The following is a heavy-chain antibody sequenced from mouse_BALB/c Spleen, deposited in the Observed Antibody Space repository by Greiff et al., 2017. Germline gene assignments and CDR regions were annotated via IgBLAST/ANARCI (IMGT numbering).Heavy chain of an antibody. CDR3: AREEVGRFAY. CDR1: GFTFSDYY. V-gene: IGHV5-4*02. D-gene: IGHD4-1*01. Sequence: EVQGVESGGGLVKPGGSLKLSCAASGFTFSDYYMYWVRQTPEKRLEWVATISDGGSYTYYPDSVKGRFTISRDNAKNNLYLQMSSLKSEDTAMYYCAREEVGRFAYWGQGTLVTVSA. CDR2: ISDGGSYT. J-gene: IGHJ3*01.